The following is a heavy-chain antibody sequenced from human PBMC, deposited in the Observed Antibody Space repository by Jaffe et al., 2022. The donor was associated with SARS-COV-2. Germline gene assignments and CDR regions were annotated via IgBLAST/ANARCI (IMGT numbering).Heavy chain of an antibody. J-gene: IGHJ4*02. V-gene: IGHV4-39*01. CDR2: IYYSGST. CDR1: GGSISSSSYY. D-gene: IGHD6-13*01. Sequence: QLQLQESGPGLVKPSETLSLTCTVSGGSISSSSYYWGWIRQPPGKGLEWIGSIYYSGSTYYNPSLKSRVTISVDTSKNQFSLKLSSVTAADTAVYYCARRIRSSDPVPGFDYWGQGTLVTVSS. CDR3: ARRIRSSDPVPGFDY.